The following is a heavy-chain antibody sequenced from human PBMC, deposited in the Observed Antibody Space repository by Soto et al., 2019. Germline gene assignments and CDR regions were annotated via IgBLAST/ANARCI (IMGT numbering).Heavy chain of an antibody. V-gene: IGHV4-30-4*01. Sequence: SETLSLTCTVSGGSISSGDYYWSWIRQPPGKGLEWIGYIYYSGSTYYNPSLKSRVTISVDTSKNQFSLKLSSVTAADTAVYYCARETIVVVPAAINWFDPWGQGPLVTVS. J-gene: IGHJ5*02. D-gene: IGHD2-2*01. CDR2: IYYSGST. CDR3: ARETIVVVPAAINWFDP. CDR1: GGSISSGDYY.